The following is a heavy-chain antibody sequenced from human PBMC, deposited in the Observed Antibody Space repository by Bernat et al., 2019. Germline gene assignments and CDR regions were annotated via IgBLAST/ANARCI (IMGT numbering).Heavy chain of an antibody. J-gene: IGHJ4*02. D-gene: IGHD3-22*01. Sequence: QLVQSGAEVKKPGASVKVSCKASGFTFTSSAVQWVRQARGQRLEWIGWIVVGSGNTNYAQKFKERVTITRDMSTSTAYVELSSLRSEDTAVYYCAALIGSGYYWDFDYWGQGTLVTVSS. CDR3: AALIGSGYYWDFDY. CDR2: IVVGSGNT. CDR1: GFTFTSSA. V-gene: IGHV1-58*01.